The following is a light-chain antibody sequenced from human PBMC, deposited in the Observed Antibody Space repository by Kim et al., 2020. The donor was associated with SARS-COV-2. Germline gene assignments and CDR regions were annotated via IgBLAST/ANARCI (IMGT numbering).Light chain of an antibody. CDR2: GAS. V-gene: IGKV1-9*01. J-gene: IGKJ2*03. CDR3: QQLNNYPYS. CDR1: QGISDH. Sequence: IQLTQSPSSLSVSVGDRVTITCRASQGISDHLAWYQQQPGSPPKLLIYGASTLHTGVTSRFSGSRSGTDFTLIISSLQPEDSASYYCQQLNNYPYSFGQGPKLEI.